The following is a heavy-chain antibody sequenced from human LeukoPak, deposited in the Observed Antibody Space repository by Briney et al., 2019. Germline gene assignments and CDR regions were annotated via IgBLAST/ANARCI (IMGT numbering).Heavy chain of an antibody. Sequence: GGSLRLYCAASGFTFSRYWMHWVRQAPGKGLVWVSRINGDGSTTNYADSVKGGFTISRDNAKNTLYLQMNSLRAEDTAVYFCAKRGVVIRVILVGFHKQAYYFDSWGHGALVTVSS. V-gene: IGHV3-74*01. CDR1: GFTFSRYW. CDR2: INGDGSTT. CDR3: AKRGVVIRVILVGFHKQAYYFDS. J-gene: IGHJ4*03. D-gene: IGHD3-22*01.